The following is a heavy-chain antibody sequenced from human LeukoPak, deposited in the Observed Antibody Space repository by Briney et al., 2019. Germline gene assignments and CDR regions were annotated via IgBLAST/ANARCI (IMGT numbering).Heavy chain of an antibody. V-gene: IGHV3-33*01. CDR2: IWFDGSNE. CDR1: GFTFSSYG. D-gene: IGHD3-22*01. CDR3: ARDPRYDSSGYYWVYFDY. J-gene: IGHJ4*02. Sequence: GGSLRLSCAASGFTFSSYGMHWVRQAPGKGLEWVAVIWFDGSNEYYADSVKGRFIISRDNSKNTLYLQMNSLRAEDTAVYYCARDPRYDSSGYYWVYFDYWGQGTLVTVSS.